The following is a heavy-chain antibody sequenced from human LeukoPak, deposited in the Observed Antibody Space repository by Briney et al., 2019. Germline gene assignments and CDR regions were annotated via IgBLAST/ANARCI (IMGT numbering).Heavy chain of an antibody. J-gene: IGHJ4*02. CDR2: INYDGDEE. CDR3: KSGGAAPGSFDN. CDR1: GFTFSDYW. Sequence: GGSLRLSCAASGFTFSDYWMSWMRQAPGKGLEWVANINYDGDEEYYVDSVKGRFTISRDNAKNSLYLQLNSLRVEDTAVYYCKSGGAAPGSFDNWGQGTLVTVSP. V-gene: IGHV3-7*01. D-gene: IGHD6-13*01.